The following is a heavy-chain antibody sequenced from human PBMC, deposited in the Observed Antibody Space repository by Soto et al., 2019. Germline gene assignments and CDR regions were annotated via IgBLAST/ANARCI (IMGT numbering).Heavy chain of an antibody. J-gene: IGHJ4*02. D-gene: IGHD3-22*01. CDR2: FDPEDGET. CDR3: ATGSSRFTMIVVVLDY. CDR1: GYTLTELS. V-gene: IGHV1-24*01. Sequence: ASVKVSCKVSGYTLTELSMHWVRQAPGEGLEWMGGFDPEDGETIYAQKFQGRVTMTEDTSTDTAYMELSSLRSEDTAVYYCATGSSRFTMIVVVLDYWGQGTLVTVSS.